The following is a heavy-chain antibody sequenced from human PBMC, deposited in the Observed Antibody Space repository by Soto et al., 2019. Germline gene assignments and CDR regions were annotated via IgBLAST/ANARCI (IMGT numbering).Heavy chain of an antibody. Sequence: QVPLVQSGAEVKKPGASVKVSCKASGYTFTSYYMHWVRQAPGQGLEWMGIINPSGGSTSYAQKFQGRVTITRDTSTSTVYMALSSLRSEDTAVYYCARGGAVAAYYYCYMDVWGKGTTVTVSS. D-gene: IGHD6-19*01. CDR1: GYTFTSYY. CDR3: ARGGAVAAYYYCYMDV. CDR2: INPSGGST. V-gene: IGHV1-46*03. J-gene: IGHJ6*03.